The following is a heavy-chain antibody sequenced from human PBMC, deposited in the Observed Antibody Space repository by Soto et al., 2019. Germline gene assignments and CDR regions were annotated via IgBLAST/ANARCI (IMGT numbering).Heavy chain of an antibody. Sequence: PSETLSLTCPVSGGSISNYYWSWIRQSPGKGLEWIGYIYYRGITNYNPSLESRVTISVDTSKNQFSLKLSSVTAADTAVYYCARHSPPFFYGSGPWDVWGQGTTVTVS. CDR1: GGSISNYY. J-gene: IGHJ6*02. CDR2: IYYRGIT. CDR3: ARHSPPFFYGSGPWDV. D-gene: IGHD3-10*01. V-gene: IGHV4-59*01.